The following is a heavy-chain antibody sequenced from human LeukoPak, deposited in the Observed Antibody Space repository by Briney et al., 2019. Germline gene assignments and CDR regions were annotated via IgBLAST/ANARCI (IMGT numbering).Heavy chain of an antibody. CDR2: INPNSGGT. Sequence: ASVKVSCKASGYTFTGYYMHWVRQAPGQGLEWMGWINPNSGGTNYAQKFQGRVTMTRDTSISTAYMELSRLRSDDTAVYYCARDLGGWFGELLYPHYFGYWGQGTLVTVSS. CDR1: GYTFTGYY. J-gene: IGHJ4*02. V-gene: IGHV1-2*02. CDR3: ARDLGGWFGELLYPHYFGY. D-gene: IGHD3-10*01.